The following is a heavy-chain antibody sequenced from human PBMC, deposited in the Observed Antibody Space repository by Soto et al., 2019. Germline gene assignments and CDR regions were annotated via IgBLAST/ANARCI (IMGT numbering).Heavy chain of an antibody. Sequence: SETLSLTCTVSGGSISGSSYYWGWIRQPPGKGLEWIGDVYYGGSTYYNPSLKSRVTISVETSKSQFSLKLSSVTAADTAVYYCAGGDYYHSSGYYFYYYTMDVWGQGTTVTVSS. CDR2: VYYGGST. J-gene: IGHJ6*02. D-gene: IGHD3-22*01. CDR3: AGGDYYHSSGYYFYYYTMDV. V-gene: IGHV4-39*01. CDR1: GGSISGSSYY.